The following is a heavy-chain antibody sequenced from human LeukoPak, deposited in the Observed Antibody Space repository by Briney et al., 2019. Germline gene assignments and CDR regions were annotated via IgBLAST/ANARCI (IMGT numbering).Heavy chain of an antibody. CDR3: AREKDVGSYVWGSYRYEDY. D-gene: IGHD3-16*02. CDR1: GFTFSSYW. Sequence: GGSLRLSCAASGFTFSSYWMSWVRQAPGKGLEWVANIKQDGSEKYYVDSVKGRFTISRDNAKNSLYLQMNSLRAEDTAVYYCAREKDVGSYVWGSYRYEDYWGQGTLVTVSS. CDR2: IKQDGSEK. J-gene: IGHJ4*02. V-gene: IGHV3-7*01.